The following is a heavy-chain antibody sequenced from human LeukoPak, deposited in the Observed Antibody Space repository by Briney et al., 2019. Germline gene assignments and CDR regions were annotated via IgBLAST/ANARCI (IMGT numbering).Heavy chain of an antibody. V-gene: IGHV3-21*04. CDR2: ISSSSSYI. CDR1: GFTFSSYS. Sequence: GGSLRLSCAASGFTFSSYSMNWVRQAPGKGLEWVSSISSSSSYIYYADSVKGRFTISRDNAKNSLYLQMNSLSAEDTAVYYCAKLYCSGGSCYLPWGRGTLVTVSS. D-gene: IGHD2-15*01. J-gene: IGHJ4*02. CDR3: AKLYCSGGSCYLP.